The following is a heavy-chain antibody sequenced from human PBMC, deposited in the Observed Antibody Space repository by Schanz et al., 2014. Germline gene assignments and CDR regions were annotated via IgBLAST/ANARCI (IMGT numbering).Heavy chain of an antibody. J-gene: IGHJ4*02. Sequence: EVYLVESGGGLVQPGGSLRLSCAASGFTFFTYNMNWVRQAPGRGLEWISYIGSSSTTMYYADSVKGRFTISRDNAKSSLYLQMNSLRAEDAAVYYCARPIYDLWSGSFDYWGQGTLVTVSS. CDR2: IGSSSTTM. CDR3: ARPIYDLWSGSFDY. V-gene: IGHV3-48*01. CDR1: GFTFFTYN. D-gene: IGHD3-3*01.